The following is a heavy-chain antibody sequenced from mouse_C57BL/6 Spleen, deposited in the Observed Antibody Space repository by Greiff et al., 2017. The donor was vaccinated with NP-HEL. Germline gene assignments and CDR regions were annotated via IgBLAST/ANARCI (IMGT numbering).Heavy chain of an antibody. D-gene: IGHD2-1*01. CDR3: ARPYGNYCDY. V-gene: IGHV1-69*01. CDR2: IDPSDSYT. Sequence: QVQLQQPGAELVMPGASVKLSCKASGYTFTSYWMHWVKQRPGQGLEWIGEIDPSDSYTNYNQKFKGKSTLTVDKSSSTAYMQLSSLTSEDSAVYYCARPYGNYCDYWGQGTTLTVSS. CDR1: GYTFTSYW. J-gene: IGHJ2*01.